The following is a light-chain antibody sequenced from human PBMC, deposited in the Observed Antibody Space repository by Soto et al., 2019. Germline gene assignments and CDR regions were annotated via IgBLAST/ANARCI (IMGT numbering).Light chain of an antibody. V-gene: IGKV1-5*03. Sequence: DIQMTQSPSTLSAYVGDRVTFTCRASQTISNWLAWYQQKPGKAPKLLIYKASSLESGVPSRFSGSGSGTKFTLTISSLQPDDIATYYCQQYYTYWTFGQGTTVEIK. J-gene: IGKJ1*01. CDR3: QQYYTYWT. CDR1: QTISNW. CDR2: KAS.